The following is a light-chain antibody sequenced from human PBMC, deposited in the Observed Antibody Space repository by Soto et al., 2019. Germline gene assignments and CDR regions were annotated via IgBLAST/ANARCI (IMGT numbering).Light chain of an antibody. CDR2: ENN. Sequence: QSVLTQPPSVSAAPGQKVTISCSGSSSNIGNNYVSWYQQLPGTAPKLLIYENNKRPSGIPNRFPGSKSGTSATLGITGLQTGDEADYYCGTWDSSLSVVVFGGGTKVTVL. V-gene: IGLV1-51*02. CDR1: SSNIGNNY. J-gene: IGLJ2*01. CDR3: GTWDSSLSVVV.